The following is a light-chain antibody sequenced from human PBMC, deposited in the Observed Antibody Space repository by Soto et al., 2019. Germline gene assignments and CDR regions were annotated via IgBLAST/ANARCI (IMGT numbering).Light chain of an antibody. CDR1: QSISSY. Sequence: DIQMTQSPSSLSAYVGDRVTITCRASQSISSYLNWYQQKPGKAPKLLIYAASSLQSGVPSRFSGSGSGTDFTLTIGSLQPEDFATYYCQQSYSTPPTFGQGTKV. CDR3: QQSYSTPPT. V-gene: IGKV1-39*01. J-gene: IGKJ1*01. CDR2: AAS.